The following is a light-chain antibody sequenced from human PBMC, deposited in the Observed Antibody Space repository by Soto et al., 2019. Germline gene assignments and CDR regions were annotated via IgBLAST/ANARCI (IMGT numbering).Light chain of an antibody. CDR2: DSD. CDR1: SSNIENNY. Sequence: QSVLTQPPSVSAAPGQKVTISCSGSSSNIENNYVSWYQHLPGTAPKLLIYDSDKRPSGIPDRFSGSKSGASATLGITGLQTGDEADYYCGTWDSSLTTYVFGSGTKLTVL. CDR3: GTWDSSLTTYV. J-gene: IGLJ1*01. V-gene: IGLV1-51*01.